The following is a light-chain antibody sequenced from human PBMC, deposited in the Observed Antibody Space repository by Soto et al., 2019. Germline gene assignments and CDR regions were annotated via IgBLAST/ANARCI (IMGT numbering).Light chain of an antibody. CDR3: QLCGSALWIT. J-gene: IGKJ5*01. CDR2: GAS. CDR1: QSISSSD. V-gene: IGKV3-20*01. Sequence: KECTAEESWSGGERTSLSCRASQSISSSDLARNQQKAGRAPRRLIYGASNRATDSPDRCSGSGSLSDFTRMIRRLDPGDGTVYYWQLCGSALWITLGQGTRLEVK.